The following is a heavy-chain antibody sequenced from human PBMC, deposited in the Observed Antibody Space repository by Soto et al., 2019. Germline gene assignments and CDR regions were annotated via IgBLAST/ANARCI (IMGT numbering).Heavy chain of an antibody. J-gene: IGHJ4*02. CDR3: ARDGDVEMRCSSTSCVTPSIAARVPFDY. D-gene: IGHD2-2*01. CDR1: GGTFSSYT. Sequence: GASVKVSCKASGGTFSSYTISWVRQAPGQGLEWMGRIIPILGIANYAQKFQGRVTITADKSTSTAYMELSSLRSEDTAVYYCARDGDVEMRCSSTSCVTPSIAARVPFDYWGQGTLVTVSS. V-gene: IGHV1-69*04. CDR2: IIPILGIA.